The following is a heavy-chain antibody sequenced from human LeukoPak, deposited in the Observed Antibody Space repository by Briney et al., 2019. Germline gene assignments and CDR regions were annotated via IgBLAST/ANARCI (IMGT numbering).Heavy chain of an antibody. CDR3: AKSNGYGLVDI. V-gene: IGHV4-34*01. CDR1: IESFSGYH. Sequence: SETLSLTCAVYIESFSGYHWNWLRQTPGKGLEWIGEISDSGTTNINPSLRRRVSLSIDTSKNQFSLDMRSMTAADTAVYYCAKSNGYGLVDIWGQGTMVTVSS. CDR2: ISDSGTT. J-gene: IGHJ3*02. D-gene: IGHD3-10*01.